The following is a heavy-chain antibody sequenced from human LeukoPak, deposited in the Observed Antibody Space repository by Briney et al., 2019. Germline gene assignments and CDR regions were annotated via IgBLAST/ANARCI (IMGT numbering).Heavy chain of an antibody. CDR1: GYSISSAYY. CDR2: FYHSGST. CDR3: ARGVVNCFDP. V-gene: IGHV4-38-2*02. D-gene: IGHD2-15*01. J-gene: IGHJ5*02. Sequence: SETLSLTCTVSGYSISSAYYWGWIRQPPGKGLEWIGSFYHSGSTYYSPSLKSRVTISVDTSKNQFSLKLSSVTAADTAVYYCARGVVNCFDPWGQGTLVTVSS.